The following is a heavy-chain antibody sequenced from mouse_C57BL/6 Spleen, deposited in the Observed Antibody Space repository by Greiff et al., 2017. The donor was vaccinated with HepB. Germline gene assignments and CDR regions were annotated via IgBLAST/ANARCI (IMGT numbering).Heavy chain of an antibody. D-gene: IGHD3-2*02. V-gene: IGHV1-50*01. CDR1: GYTFTSYW. Sequence: VQLQQSGAELVKPGASVKLSCKASGYTFTSYWMQWVKQRPGQGLEWIGEIDPSDSYTNYNQKFKGKATLTVDTSSSTAYMQLSSLTSEDSAVYYCARWAPDSSGYGYAMDYWGQGTSVTVSS. CDR3: ARWAPDSSGYGYAMDY. J-gene: IGHJ4*01. CDR2: IDPSDSYT.